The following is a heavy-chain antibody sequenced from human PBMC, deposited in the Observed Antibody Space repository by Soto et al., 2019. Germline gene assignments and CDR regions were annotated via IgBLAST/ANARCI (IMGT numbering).Heavy chain of an antibody. V-gene: IGHV1-18*01. J-gene: IGHJ6*02. CDR3: AREGDFPYYYYGMDV. D-gene: IGHD2-21*02. CDR1: GYTFTRYG. Sequence: QVHLVQSGAEVKKPGASVKVSCKTSGYTFTRYGISWVRQAPGQGLEWMGWISGYDGRTNFAQKVQDRVTRTTDTSXXTVYMELRSLSSDDTAVYYCAREGDFPYYYYGMDVWGQGTTVTVSS. CDR2: ISGYDGRT.